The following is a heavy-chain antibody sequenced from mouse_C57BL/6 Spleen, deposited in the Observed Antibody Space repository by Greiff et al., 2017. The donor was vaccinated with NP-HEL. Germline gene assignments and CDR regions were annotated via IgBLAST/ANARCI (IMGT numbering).Heavy chain of an antibody. CDR1: GYTFTSYG. J-gene: IGHJ4*01. Sequence: VKLMESGAELARPGASVKLSCKASGYTFTSYGISWVKQRTGQGLEWIGEIYPRSGNTYYNEKFKGKATLTADKSSSTAYMELRSLTSEDSAVYFCAYYTLAMDYWGQGTSVTVSS. CDR3: AYYTLAMDY. CDR2: IYPRSGNT. V-gene: IGHV1-81*01. D-gene: IGHD2-12*01.